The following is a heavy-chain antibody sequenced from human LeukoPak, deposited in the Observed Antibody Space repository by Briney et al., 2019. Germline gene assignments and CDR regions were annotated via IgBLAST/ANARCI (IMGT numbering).Heavy chain of an antibody. Sequence: ASVKVSCKASGYTFTRYGISWVRQAPGQGLEWLGWISAYNGNTNYAQSLQGRITMTTDTSTSTAYMELRSLRSDDTAVYYCARGIVVVPSVAFDYYFYYYMDVWGKGTTVTVSS. CDR1: GYTFTRYG. D-gene: IGHD2-2*01. CDR2: ISAYNGNT. J-gene: IGHJ6*03. CDR3: ARGIVVVPSVAFDYYFYYYMDV. V-gene: IGHV1-18*01.